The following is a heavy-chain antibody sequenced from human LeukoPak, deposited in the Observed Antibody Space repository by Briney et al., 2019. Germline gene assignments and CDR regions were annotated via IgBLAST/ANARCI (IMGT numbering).Heavy chain of an antibody. CDR1: GFTVSSNY. Sequence: GGSLRHSCAASGFTVSSNYMSWVRQAPGKGLEWLAVIRGSGASTNYADSVKGRFTISRDNSKNTLYLQMNSLRAEDTAFYYCTKDLTVQIWLLGYDSWGQGTLVTVAS. CDR2: IRGSGAST. CDR3: TKDLTVQIWLLGYDS. V-gene: IGHV3-53*01. D-gene: IGHD3-22*01. J-gene: IGHJ1*01.